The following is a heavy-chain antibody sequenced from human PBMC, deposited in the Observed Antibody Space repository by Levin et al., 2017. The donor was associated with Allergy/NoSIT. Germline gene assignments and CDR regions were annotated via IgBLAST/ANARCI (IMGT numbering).Heavy chain of an antibody. CDR1: GYTFTSYG. CDR2: ISGYNGNT. J-gene: IGHJ5*02. D-gene: IGHD2-8*02. CDR3: ATNIALSGGGNWFDP. Sequence: ASVKVSCKASGYTFTSYGISWVRQAPGQGLEWMGWISGYNGNTNSAQNLQGRVTMTTDTSTSTAYMELRSLRYDDTAVYYCATNIALSGGGNWFDPWGQGTLVTVSS. V-gene: IGHV1-18*01.